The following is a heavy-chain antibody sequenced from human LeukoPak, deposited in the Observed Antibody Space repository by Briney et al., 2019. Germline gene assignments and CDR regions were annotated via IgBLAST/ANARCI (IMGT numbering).Heavy chain of an antibody. CDR3: ARYVDTGYYYYGMDV. J-gene: IGHJ6*02. CDR1: GSSFTSYW. CDR2: IYPGDSDT. V-gene: IGHV5-51*01. D-gene: IGHD5-18*01. Sequence: TPGESLQISCKGSGSSFTSYWIGCVRQLPGKGLEWMGIIYPGDSDTRYSPSFQGQVTISADKSISTAYLQWSSLKASDTAMYYCARYVDTGYYYYGMDVWGQGTTVTVSS.